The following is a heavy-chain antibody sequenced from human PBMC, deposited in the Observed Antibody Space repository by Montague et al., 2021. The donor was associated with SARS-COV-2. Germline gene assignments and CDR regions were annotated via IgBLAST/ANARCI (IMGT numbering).Heavy chain of an antibody. V-gene: IGHV4-4*02. D-gene: IGHD3-3*01. CDR2: IYHSGRT. J-gene: IGHJ4*02. CDR1: GGSISSSNW. CDR3: ARASGKKTIFGVVISYFGY. Sequence: SETLSLTCAVSGGSISSSNWWSWVRQPPGKGLEWIGEIYHSGRTNYNPSLKSRVTISVDKSKNQFSLKLSSVTAADTAVYYCARASGKKTIFGVVISYFGYWGQGTLVTVSS.